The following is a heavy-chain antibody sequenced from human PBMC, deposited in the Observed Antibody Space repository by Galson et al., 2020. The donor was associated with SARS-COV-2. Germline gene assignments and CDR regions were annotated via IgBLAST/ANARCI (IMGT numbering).Heavy chain of an antibody. CDR2: IIPRYGAA. J-gene: IGHJ6*02. V-gene: IGHV1-69*13. Sequence: SVKVSCKASGGTFSNYAFSWVRQAPGQGFEWMGGIIPRYGAANYAQNFQGRVTITADESTTTAYIELSSLRSEDTAVYYCARDTDMSVAPHHYFDMDVWGQGTTVMVSS. D-gene: IGHD2-15*01. CDR1: GGTFSNYA. CDR3: ARDTDMSVAPHHYFDMDV.